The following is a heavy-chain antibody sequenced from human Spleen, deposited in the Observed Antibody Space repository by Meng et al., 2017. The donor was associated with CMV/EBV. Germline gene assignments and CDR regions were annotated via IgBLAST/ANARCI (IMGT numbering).Heavy chain of an antibody. J-gene: IGHJ6*02. V-gene: IGHV3-30-3*01. CDR1: GFTFSSYA. CDR3: AKVQGHGYDYHGMDV. Sequence: GGSLRLSCAASGFTFSSYAMHWVRQAPGKALEWVAVISYDGSNKYYADSVKGRFTISRDNSKNTLYLQMNSLRAEDTAVYYCAKVQGHGYDYHGMDVWGQGTTVTVSS. D-gene: IGHD2-8*01. CDR2: ISYDGSNK.